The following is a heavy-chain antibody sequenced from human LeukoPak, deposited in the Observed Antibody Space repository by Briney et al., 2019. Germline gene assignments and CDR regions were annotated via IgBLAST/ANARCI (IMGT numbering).Heavy chain of an antibody. CDR3: ATVRAAAASYYMDV. CDR2: ISSSSSTI. J-gene: IGHJ6*03. CDR1: GFTFSSYS. V-gene: IGHV3-48*01. D-gene: IGHD6-13*01. Sequence: GGSLRLSCAASGFTFSSYSMNWVRQAPGKGLEWVSYISSSSSTIYYADSVKGRFTISRDNAKNSLYLQMNSLRAEDTAVYYCATVRAAAASYYMDVWGKGTTVTVSS.